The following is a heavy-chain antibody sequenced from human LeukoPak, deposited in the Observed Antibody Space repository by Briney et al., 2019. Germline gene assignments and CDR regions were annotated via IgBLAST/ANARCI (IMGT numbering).Heavy chain of an antibody. Sequence: GGSLRLSCAASGFTFSSYAMSWVRQAPGKGLEWVSAISGSGGSTYYADSVKGRFTISRDNSKNTLYLQMNSLRAEDTAVYYCAKVDGDGYSAYYFDYWGQGTLVTVSS. V-gene: IGHV3-23*01. CDR1: GFTFSSYA. CDR3: AKVDGDGYSAYYFDY. D-gene: IGHD5-24*01. CDR2: ISGSGGST. J-gene: IGHJ4*02.